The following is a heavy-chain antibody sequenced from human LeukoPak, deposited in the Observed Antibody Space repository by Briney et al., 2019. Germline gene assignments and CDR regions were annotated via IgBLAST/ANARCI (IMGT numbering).Heavy chain of an antibody. J-gene: IGHJ1*01. CDR3: AKDLNRGYSYPAHFQH. D-gene: IGHD5-18*01. V-gene: IGHV3-23*01. CDR1: GFTFSSYA. Sequence: GGSLRLSCAASGFTFSSYAMSWVRQAPGKGLEWVSAISGSGGSTYYADSVKGRFTISRDNSKNTLYLQMNSLRAEDTAVYYYAKDLNRGYSYPAHFQHWGQGTLVTVSS. CDR2: ISGSGGST.